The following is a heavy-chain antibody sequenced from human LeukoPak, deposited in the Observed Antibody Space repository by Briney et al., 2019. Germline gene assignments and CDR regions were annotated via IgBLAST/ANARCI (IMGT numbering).Heavy chain of an antibody. CDR3: AKPSPLCYYKASFDY. CDR1: GFTFSSYW. Sequence: GGSLRLSCAASGFTFSSYWMSWVRQAPGKGLEYMASLHPDGIEKYYPDSVKGRFTFPRDNSKNTLYVEMNSLRAEHTAVYYCAKPSPLCYYKASFDYWGQGTLVTVSS. V-gene: IGHV3-7*03. J-gene: IGHJ4*02. CDR2: LHPDGIEK. D-gene: IGHD1-26*01.